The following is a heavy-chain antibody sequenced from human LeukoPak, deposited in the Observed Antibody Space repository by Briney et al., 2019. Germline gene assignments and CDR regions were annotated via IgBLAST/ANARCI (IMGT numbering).Heavy chain of an antibody. CDR3: VKDPSDTDDY. D-gene: IGHD3-9*01. V-gene: IGHV3-30*02. CDR2: IHYDGSNE. J-gene: IGHJ4*02. CDR1: GFTFSGYG. Sequence: PGGSLRLSCAASGFTFSGYGMHWVRQAPGKGLGWVASIHYDGSNEHYADSVKGRFTIYSNNSKNPLYLKMNSLSPEDTAVYYCVKDPSDTDDYWGQGTLVTVSS.